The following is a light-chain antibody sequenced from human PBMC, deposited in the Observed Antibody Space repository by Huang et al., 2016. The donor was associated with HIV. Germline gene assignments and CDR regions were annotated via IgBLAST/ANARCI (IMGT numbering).Light chain of an antibody. J-gene: IGKJ4*01. V-gene: IGKV3-11*01. CDR1: QSVSSF. CDR3: QQRSNWPRT. CDR2: DAS. Sequence: DIVLTQSPATLSLSPGERATLSCRASQSVSSFLAWYQQKAGQAPRPLIYDASNRATGLPARFSGSGSGTDFTRTISSLEPEDFAVYYCQQRSNWPRTFGGGTKVEIK.